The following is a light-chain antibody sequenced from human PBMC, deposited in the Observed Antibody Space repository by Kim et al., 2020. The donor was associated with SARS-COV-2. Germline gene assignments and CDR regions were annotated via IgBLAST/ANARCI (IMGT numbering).Light chain of an antibody. CDR3: NSRDSNDNVV. CDR1: SRRSYY. V-gene: IGLV3-19*01. J-gene: IGLJ2*01. CDR2: GKN. Sequence: VALGQTVRIRCQGDSRRSYYATWYQQTPGQAPIVVIYGKNNRPSGIPDRFSGSSSGNTASLTITGTQAGDEADYYCNSRDSNDNVVFGGGTKLTVL.